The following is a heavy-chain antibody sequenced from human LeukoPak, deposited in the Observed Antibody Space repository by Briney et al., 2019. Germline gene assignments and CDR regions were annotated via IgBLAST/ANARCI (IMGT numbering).Heavy chain of an antibody. CDR1: GFTFSSYA. D-gene: IGHD2/OR15-2a*01. CDR3: ARDFLSLYYFDY. CDR2: ISYDGSNK. V-gene: IGHV3-30-3*01. Sequence: PGRSLRLSCAASGFTFSSYAMHWVRQAPGKGLEWVAVISYDGSNKYYADSVKGRFTISRDNSNNTLYLQMNSLRAEDTAVYYCARDFLSLYYFDYWGQGTLVTVSS. J-gene: IGHJ4*02.